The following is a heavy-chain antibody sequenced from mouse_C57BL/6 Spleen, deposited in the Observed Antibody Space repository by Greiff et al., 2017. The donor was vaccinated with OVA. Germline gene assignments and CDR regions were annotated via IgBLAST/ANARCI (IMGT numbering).Heavy chain of an antibody. CDR1: GYSFTGYY. Sequence: VQLQQSGPELVKPGASVKISCKASGYSFTGYYMHWVKQSSEKSLEWIGEINPSTVGTSYNQKLQGKATLTVDKSSSTSYMQLKSLTSEDSAVYYCARGDYYGSSSAWFAYWGQGTLVTVSA. CDR2: INPSTVGT. V-gene: IGHV1-43*01. CDR3: ARGDYYGSSSAWFAY. D-gene: IGHD1-1*01. J-gene: IGHJ3*01.